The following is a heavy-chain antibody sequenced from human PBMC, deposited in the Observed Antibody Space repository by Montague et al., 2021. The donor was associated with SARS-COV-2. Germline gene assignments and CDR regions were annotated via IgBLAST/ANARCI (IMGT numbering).Heavy chain of an antibody. V-gene: IGHV3-30*09. CDR1: GFIFSNFA. CDR2: ITYDGIDK. D-gene: IGHD3-22*01. J-gene: IGHJ5*02. Sequence: SLRLSCAASGFIFSNFAFHWFRQAPGKGLEWVAIITYDGIDKFYADSVKGRFAISRENAKNSLYLQMNSLRAGDTAVYYCARASYDSSGYYVWFDPWGQGTLVTVSS. CDR3: ARASYDSSGYYVWFDP.